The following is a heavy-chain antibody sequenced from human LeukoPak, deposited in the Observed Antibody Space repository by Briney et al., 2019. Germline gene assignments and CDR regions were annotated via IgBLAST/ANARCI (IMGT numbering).Heavy chain of an antibody. Sequence: SETLSLTCKVSGPPINSYHWNWIRQPPGKGLEWIGEINHSGSTNYNPSLKSRVTISIDTSKNQFSLKLSSVTAADTAFYYCARYLDYGGNSRVFQHWGQGTLVTVSS. CDR1: GPPINSYH. CDR3: ARYLDYGGNSRVFQH. CDR2: INHSGST. D-gene: IGHD4-23*01. J-gene: IGHJ1*01. V-gene: IGHV4-34*01.